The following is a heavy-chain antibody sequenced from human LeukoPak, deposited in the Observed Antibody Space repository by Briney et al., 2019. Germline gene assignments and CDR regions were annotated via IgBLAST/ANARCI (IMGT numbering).Heavy chain of an antibody. CDR2: ISSSSSYI. CDR1: GFTFSSYS. J-gene: IGHJ4*02. Sequence: PGGSLRLSCAASGFTFSSYSMNWVRQAPGKGLEWVSSISSSSSYIYYADSVKGRFTISRDNAKNSLYLQMNSLRAEDTAVYYCARDLSGRTAMVVHWGQGTLVTVSS. CDR3: ARDLSGRTAMVVH. D-gene: IGHD5-18*01. V-gene: IGHV3-21*01.